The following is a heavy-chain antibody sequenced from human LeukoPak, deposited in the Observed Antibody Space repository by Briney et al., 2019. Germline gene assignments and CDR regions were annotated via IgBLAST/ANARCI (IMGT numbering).Heavy chain of an antibody. J-gene: IGHJ5*02. CDR3: ARAKGSVLLWFGGGNWFDP. CDR1: GYTFTGYY. D-gene: IGHD3-10*01. Sequence: GASVKVSCKASGYTFTGYYMYWVRQAPGQGLEWMGWINPNSGGTNYAQKFLGWVTMTRDTSISTAYMELSRLRSDDTAVYYCARAKGSVLLWFGGGNWFDPWGQGTLVTVSS. V-gene: IGHV1-2*04. CDR2: INPNSGGT.